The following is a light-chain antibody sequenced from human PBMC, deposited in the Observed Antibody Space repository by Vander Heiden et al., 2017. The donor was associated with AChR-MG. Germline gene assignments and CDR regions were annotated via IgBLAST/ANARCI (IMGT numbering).Light chain of an antibody. CDR1: SLRSYY. CDR2: GKN. Sequence: SSELTQDPAVSVALGQTVRITCQGDSLRSYYASWYQQKPGQAPVLVIYGKNNRPSGIPDRFSGSSSGNTASLTITGAQAEDEADYYCNSRDSSGNWVF. J-gene: IGLJ3*02. V-gene: IGLV3-19*01. CDR3: NSRDSSGNWV.